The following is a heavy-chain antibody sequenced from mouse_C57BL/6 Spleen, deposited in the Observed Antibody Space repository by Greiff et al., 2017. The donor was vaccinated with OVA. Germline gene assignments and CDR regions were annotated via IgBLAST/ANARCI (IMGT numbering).Heavy chain of an antibody. CDR2: ISNGGGST. J-gene: IGHJ3*01. CDR3: ARQRGYDDYETWFAY. D-gene: IGHD2-4*01. Sequence: EVQLVESGGGLVQPGGSLKLSCAASGFTFSDYYMYWVRQTPEKRLEWVAYISNGGGSTYYPDTVKGRFTISRDNAKNTLYLQMSRLKSEDTAMYYCARQRGYDDYETWFAYWGQGTLVTVSA. V-gene: IGHV5-12*01. CDR1: GFTFSDYY.